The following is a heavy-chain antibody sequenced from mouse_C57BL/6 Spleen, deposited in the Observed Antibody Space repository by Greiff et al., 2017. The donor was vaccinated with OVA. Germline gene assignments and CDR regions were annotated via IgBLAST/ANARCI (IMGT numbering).Heavy chain of an antibody. J-gene: IGHJ3*01. CDR1: GYTFTSYW. V-gene: IGHV1-55*01. CDR2: IYPGSGST. Sequence: QVQLQQPGAELVKPGASVKMSCKASGYTFTSYWITWVKQRPGQGLEWIGDIYPGSGSTNYNEKFKSKATLTVDTSSSTAYMQLSSLTSKDSAVYYCASRYDYDGAWFAYWGQGTLVTVSA. CDR3: ASRYDYDGAWFAY. D-gene: IGHD2-4*01.